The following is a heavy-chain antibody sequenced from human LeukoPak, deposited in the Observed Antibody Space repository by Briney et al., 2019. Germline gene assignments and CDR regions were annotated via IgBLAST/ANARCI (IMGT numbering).Heavy chain of an antibody. J-gene: IGHJ4*02. CDR3: ARGMTTVTRGIFFDY. CDR1: GGSLSSYY. D-gene: IGHD4-17*01. CDR2: IYYSGST. V-gene: IGHV4-59*01. Sequence: SETLSLTCTVSGGSLSSYYWSWIRQPPGKGLEWIGYIYYSGSTNYNPSLKSRVTISVDTSKNQFSLKLSSVTAADTAVYYCARGMTTVTRGIFFDYWGQGTLVTVSS.